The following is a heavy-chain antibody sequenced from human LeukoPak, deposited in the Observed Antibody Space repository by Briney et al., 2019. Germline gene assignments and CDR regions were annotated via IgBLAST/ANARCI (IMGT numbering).Heavy chain of an antibody. CDR1: GYTFTDYY. J-gene: IGHJ5*02. CDR2: FNPNSGGT. CDR3: ARESHSGSYSGYWFDP. V-gene: IGHV1-2*02. D-gene: IGHD1-26*01. Sequence: ASVKVSCKASGYTFTDYYMHWVRQAPGQGLEWMGWFNPNSGGTNYAQKFQGRVTMTRDTPISTAYMDLSRLRSDDTAVYFCARESHSGSYSGYWFDPWGQGTLVTVSS.